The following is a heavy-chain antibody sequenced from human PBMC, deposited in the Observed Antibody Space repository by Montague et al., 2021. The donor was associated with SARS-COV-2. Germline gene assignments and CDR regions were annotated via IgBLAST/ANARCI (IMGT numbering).Heavy chain of an antibody. J-gene: IGHJ4*02. CDR2: IDTDGTTT. D-gene: IGHD1-26*01. Sequence: SLRLSCAASGFTFSSYCMHRVRQAPGKGPVWVSRIDTDGTTTNYADSVRGRFTISRDNAKNTLYLQMHSLRDDDTAVYYCVRDLAGRYGYWGQGALVTVSS. CDR1: GFTFSSYC. CDR3: VRDLAGRYGY. V-gene: IGHV3-74*01.